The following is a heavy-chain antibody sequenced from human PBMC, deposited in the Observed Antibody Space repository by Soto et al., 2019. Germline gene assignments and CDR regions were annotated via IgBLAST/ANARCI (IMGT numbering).Heavy chain of an antibody. V-gene: IGHV4-31*03. CDR2: IYYSGST. J-gene: IGHJ5*02. D-gene: IGHD6-25*01. CDR1: GGSISSGGYY. CDR3: AREAAGILNWFDP. Sequence: PSETLSLTCTVSGGSISSGGYYWSWIRQHPGQGLEWIGYIYYSGSTYYNPSLKSRVTISVDTSKNQFSLKLSSVTAADTAVYYCAREAAGILNWFDPWGQGTLVTVSS.